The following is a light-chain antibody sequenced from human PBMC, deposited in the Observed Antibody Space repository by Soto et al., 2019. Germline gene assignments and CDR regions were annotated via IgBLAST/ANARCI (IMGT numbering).Light chain of an antibody. Sequence: DIQMTHSPSTLSASIGDRVTITCRASQSISTWLAWYQQKPGKVPKVLIYKASSLERGVPSRFSGSGSGTEFTLTIGSLQPEDFATYYCQQYNSFPWTLXQGTKADIK. CDR2: KAS. V-gene: IGKV1-5*03. J-gene: IGKJ1*01. CDR3: QQYNSFPWT. CDR1: QSISTW.